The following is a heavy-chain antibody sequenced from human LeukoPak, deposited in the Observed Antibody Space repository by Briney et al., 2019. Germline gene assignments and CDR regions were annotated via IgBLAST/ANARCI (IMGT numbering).Heavy chain of an antibody. Sequence: SETLSLTCTVSGGSVSSYSWSWIRQPPGKGLEWIGYFYYSGSTNYNPSLKGRVTISVDTSKSQFSLKLTSVTAADTAVYYCARTRSQGIAAQYFDYWGQGTLVTVSS. J-gene: IGHJ4*02. CDR2: FYYSGST. CDR1: GGSVSSYS. V-gene: IGHV4-59*08. D-gene: IGHD6-13*01. CDR3: ARTRSQGIAAQYFDY.